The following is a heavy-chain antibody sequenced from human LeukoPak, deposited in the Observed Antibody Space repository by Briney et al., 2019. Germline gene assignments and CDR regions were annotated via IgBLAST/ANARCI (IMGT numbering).Heavy chain of an antibody. CDR1: GGSISSYY. CDR3: ARGGYCSSTSCYKGEWFDP. J-gene: IGHJ5*02. CDR2: IYTSGST. Sequence: SETLSLTCTVSGGSISSYYRSWIRQPAGKGLEWIGRIYTSGSTNYNPSLKSRVTMSVDTSKNQFSLKLSSVTAADTAVYYCARGGYCSSTSCYKGEWFDPWGQGTLVTVSS. V-gene: IGHV4-4*07. D-gene: IGHD2-2*02.